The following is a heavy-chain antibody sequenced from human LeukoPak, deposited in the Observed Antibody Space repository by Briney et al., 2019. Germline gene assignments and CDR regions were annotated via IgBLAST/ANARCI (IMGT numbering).Heavy chain of an antibody. CDR1: GGSISSYY. V-gene: IGHV4-59*08. J-gene: IGHJ4*02. CDR2: IYYSGST. CDR3: ARGHSSSWYYFDY. D-gene: IGHD6-13*01. Sequence: SETLSLTCTVSGGSISSYYWSWIRQPPGKGLEWIGYIYYSGSTNYNPSLKSRVTISVDTSKNQFSLKLSSVTAADTAVYYCARGHSSSWYYFDYWGQGTLVTVSS.